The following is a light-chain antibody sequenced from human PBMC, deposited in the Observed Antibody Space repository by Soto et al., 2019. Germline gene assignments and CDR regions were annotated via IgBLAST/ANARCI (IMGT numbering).Light chain of an antibody. V-gene: IGKV3-15*01. CDR1: QSVSSN. J-gene: IGKJ4*01. Sequence: EIVMTQSPATLSVSPGERATLSCRASQSVSSNLAWYQQKPGQAPRLLIYGASTRATGITARFSGSGSGTDFTPTTSSPQSEDFALYYCQQYNNWRPLTFGGGTKVEIK. CDR3: QQYNNWRPLT. CDR2: GAS.